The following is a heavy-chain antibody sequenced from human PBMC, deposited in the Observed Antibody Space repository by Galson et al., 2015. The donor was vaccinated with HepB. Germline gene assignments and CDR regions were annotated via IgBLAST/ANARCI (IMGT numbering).Heavy chain of an antibody. Sequence: SVKVSCKASGYTFTSYGISWVRQAPGQGLEWMGWISAYNGNTNYAQKLQGRVTMTTDTSTSTAYMELRSLRSDDTAVYYCARSYGSGSYYNGGNWFDPWGQGTLVTVSS. D-gene: IGHD3-10*01. V-gene: IGHV1-18*01. CDR1: GYTFTSYG. J-gene: IGHJ5*02. CDR2: ISAYNGNT. CDR3: ARSYGSGSYYNGGNWFDP.